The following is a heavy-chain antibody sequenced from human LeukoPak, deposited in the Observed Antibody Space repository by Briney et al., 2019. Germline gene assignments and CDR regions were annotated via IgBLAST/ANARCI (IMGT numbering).Heavy chain of an antibody. CDR3: AKGDAYYYDSSGSNLRY. Sequence: PGGSLRLSCAASGFTFSSYAMSWVRQAPGKGLEWVSAISGSGGSTYYADSVKGRFTISRDNSKNTLYLQMNSLRAEDTAVYYCAKGDAYYYDSSGSNLRYWGQGTLVTASS. D-gene: IGHD3-22*01. CDR2: ISGSGGST. V-gene: IGHV3-23*01. CDR1: GFTFSSYA. J-gene: IGHJ4*02.